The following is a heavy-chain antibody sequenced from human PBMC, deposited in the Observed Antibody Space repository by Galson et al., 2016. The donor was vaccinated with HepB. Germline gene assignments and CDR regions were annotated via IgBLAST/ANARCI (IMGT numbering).Heavy chain of an antibody. CDR2: ISGSGGTT. CDR3: EKLGHNYYGPSGLDY. CDR1: GFTFSSYA. J-gene: IGHJ4*02. D-gene: IGHD3-22*01. Sequence: SLRLSCADSGFTFSSYALSWVRQPPGKVLEWVSGISGSGGTTYYADSVKRRFTISRDNSRNTLFLQMNSLRAEDTAGYYCEKLGHNYYGPSGLDYWGQGSLVTVSS. V-gene: IGHV3-23*01.